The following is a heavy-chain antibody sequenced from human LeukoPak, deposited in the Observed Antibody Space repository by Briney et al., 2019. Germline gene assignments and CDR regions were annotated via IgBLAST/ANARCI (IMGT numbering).Heavy chain of an antibody. CDR1: GYTFTSYY. D-gene: IGHD6-13*01. CDR2: INPSGGST. Sequence: GASVKVSCKASGYTFTSYYIHWVRQAPGQGLECMGTINPSGGSTIDAQKFQDRVTMTRDMSTSTVYMELRSLRSDDTAVYYCARVAAADYFDYWGQGTLVTVSS. CDR3: ARVAAADYFDY. V-gene: IGHV1-46*01. J-gene: IGHJ4*02.